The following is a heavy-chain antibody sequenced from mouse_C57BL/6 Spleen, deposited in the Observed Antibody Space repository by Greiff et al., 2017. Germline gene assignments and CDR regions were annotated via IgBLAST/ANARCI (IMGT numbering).Heavy chain of an antibody. CDR1: GYTFTSYW. CDR2: IDPSDSET. D-gene: IGHD1-1*01. Sequence: QVQLQQPGAELVRPGSSVKLSCKASGYTFTSYWMHWVKQRPIQGLEWIGNIDPSDSETHYNQKFKDKATLTVDKSSSTAYVLLSSLTSEDSAVYCCGRDYYGRSHWYFDVWGTGTTVTVSS. V-gene: IGHV1-52*01. CDR3: GRDYYGRSHWYFDV. J-gene: IGHJ1*03.